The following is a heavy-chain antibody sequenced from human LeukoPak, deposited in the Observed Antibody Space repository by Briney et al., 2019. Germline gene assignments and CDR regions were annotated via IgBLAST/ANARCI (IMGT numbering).Heavy chain of an antibody. CDR3: ARGPLGLCSTSSCSFDY. CDR1: GFTFSTYW. V-gene: IGHV3-7*01. J-gene: IGHJ4*02. CDR2: IKKDGSEK. Sequence: PGGSLRLSCAASGFTFSTYWMSWVRQAPGKGLEWVANIKKDGSEKWYVDSVKGRFTISRDNANNSLYLQMNSVRAEDTAVYYCARGPLGLCSTSSCSFDYWGQGTLVTVSS. D-gene: IGHD2-2*01.